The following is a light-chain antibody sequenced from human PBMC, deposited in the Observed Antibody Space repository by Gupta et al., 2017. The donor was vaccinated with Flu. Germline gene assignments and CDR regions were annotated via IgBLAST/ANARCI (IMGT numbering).Light chain of an antibody. CDR1: QSVSTY. V-gene: IGKV3-11*01. CDR3: QQRSIWPPALT. J-gene: IGKJ4*01. CDR2: DAS. Sequence: EIVLTQSPVTLSLSPGERATLSCRASQSVSTYLAWYQQKPGQVPRLLIYDASNRATGIPARFSGSGSGTDFTLTISSLEPEEFAVYYCQQRSIWPPALTFGGGTKVEI.